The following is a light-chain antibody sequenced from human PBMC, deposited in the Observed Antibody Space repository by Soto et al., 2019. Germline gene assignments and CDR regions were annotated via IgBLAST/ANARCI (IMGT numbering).Light chain of an antibody. CDR2: GAS. CDR1: QSVSSN. V-gene: IGKV3-15*01. J-gene: IGKJ1*01. CDR3: QQYNNWPRT. Sequence: VVLTQSPATLSVSPGERATLSCRASQSVSSNLAWYQQKTGQAPRLLIYGASTRATGIPARFSGSGSGTEFTLTISSLQSEELAVYYCQQYNNWPRTFGQGTKVDI.